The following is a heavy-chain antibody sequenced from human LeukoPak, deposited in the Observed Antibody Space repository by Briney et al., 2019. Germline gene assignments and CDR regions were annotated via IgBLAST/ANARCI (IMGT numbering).Heavy chain of an antibody. CDR1: GFTFSSYT. CDR2: ISNRSTYI. Sequence: GGSLRLSCAASGFTFSSYTMSWVRQAPGKGLEWVSSISNRSTYIYYADSVKGRFTIPRDNVQNSLYLQMNSLRAEDTAVYYCARGWIQLEHYYYYGMDVWGQGTTVTVSS. J-gene: IGHJ6*02. CDR3: ARGWIQLEHYYYYGMDV. D-gene: IGHD5-18*01. V-gene: IGHV3-21*01.